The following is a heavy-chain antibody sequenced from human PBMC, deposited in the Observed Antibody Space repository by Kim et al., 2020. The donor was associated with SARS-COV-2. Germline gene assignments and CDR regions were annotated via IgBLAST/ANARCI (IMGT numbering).Heavy chain of an antibody. Sequence: ASVKVSCKASGYTFTSYGISWVRQAPGQGLEWMGWISAYNGNTNYAQKLQGRVTMTTDTSTSTAYMELRSLRSDDTAVYYCARDFGWFGELLGYYYYYGMDVWGQGTTVTVSS. J-gene: IGHJ6*02. V-gene: IGHV1-18*01. CDR2: ISAYNGNT. CDR1: GYTFTSYG. D-gene: IGHD3-10*01. CDR3: ARDFGWFGELLGYYYYYGMDV.